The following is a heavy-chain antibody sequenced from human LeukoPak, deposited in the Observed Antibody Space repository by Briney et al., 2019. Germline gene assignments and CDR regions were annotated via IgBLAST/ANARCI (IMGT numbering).Heavy chain of an antibody. CDR1: GFTFSNYG. J-gene: IGHJ4*02. Sequence: GGSLRLSCAASGFTFSNYGMHWVRQAPGKGLEWVAFIWFDGSNKQYADSVKGRLTISRDNSKNTLYLQMNSLRGEDTAVYYCAKKVSSTWYHFDYWGQGTLVTVSS. CDR3: AKKVSSTWYHFDY. CDR2: IWFDGSNK. V-gene: IGHV3-30*02. D-gene: IGHD6-13*01.